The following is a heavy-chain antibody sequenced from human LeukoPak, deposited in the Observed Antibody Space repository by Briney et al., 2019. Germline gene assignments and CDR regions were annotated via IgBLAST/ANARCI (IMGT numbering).Heavy chain of an antibody. CDR2: MNPNSGNT. V-gene: IGHV1-8*01. Sequence: GASVKVSCKASGYTFTSYDINWVRQATGQGLEWMGWMNPNSGNTGYAQKFQGRVTMTRNTSISTAYMELSSLRSEDTAVYYCARGPPLGPYYDFWIQDYWGQGTLVTVSS. CDR1: GYTFTSYD. CDR3: ARGPPLGPYYDFWIQDY. D-gene: IGHD3-3*01. J-gene: IGHJ4*02.